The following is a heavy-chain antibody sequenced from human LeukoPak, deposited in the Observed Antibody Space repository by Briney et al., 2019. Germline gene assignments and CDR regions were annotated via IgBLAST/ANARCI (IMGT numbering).Heavy chain of an antibody. CDR2: IYYSGST. CDR3: ARHHPTYYDILTGPPGRYYFDY. CDR1: GVSISSYY. V-gene: IGHV4-59*08. Sequence: SETLSLTCTVSGVSISSYYWSWIRQLPGKGLEWIGYIYYSGSTNYNPSLKSRVTISVDTSKNQFSLKLSSVTAADTAVYYCARHHPTYYDILTGPPGRYYFDYWGQGTLVTVSS. J-gene: IGHJ4*02. D-gene: IGHD3-9*01.